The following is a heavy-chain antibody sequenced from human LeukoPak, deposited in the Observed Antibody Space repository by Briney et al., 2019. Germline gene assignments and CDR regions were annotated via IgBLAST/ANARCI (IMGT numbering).Heavy chain of an antibody. D-gene: IGHD1-1*01. V-gene: IGHV3-21*01. Sequence: GGSLRLSCAASGFTFSSYIMNWVRQAPGKGLEWVSSISSSSSYIYYADSVKGRFTISRDNAKNSLYLQMNSLRAEDTAVYYCARAHTTLPDYWGQGTLVTVSS. J-gene: IGHJ4*02. CDR2: ISSSSSYI. CDR1: GFTFSSYI. CDR3: ARAHTTLPDY.